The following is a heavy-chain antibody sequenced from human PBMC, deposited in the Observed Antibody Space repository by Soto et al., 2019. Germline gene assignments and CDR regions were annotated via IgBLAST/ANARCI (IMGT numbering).Heavy chain of an antibody. CDR3: AHREVQYKYAFDM. D-gene: IGHD1-1*01. CDR2: VYWDDDK. Sequence: QITLKESGPTLVKPTQTLTLTCTFSGFSLNTPEVGVAWIREPPGKAMEWLALVYWDDDKHYNPLLKNRLTITKDTAKNQVVLTMTYMDPVDTATYYCAHREVQYKYAFDMWGQGTMVTVSS. CDR1: GFSLNTPEVG. V-gene: IGHV2-5*02. J-gene: IGHJ3*02.